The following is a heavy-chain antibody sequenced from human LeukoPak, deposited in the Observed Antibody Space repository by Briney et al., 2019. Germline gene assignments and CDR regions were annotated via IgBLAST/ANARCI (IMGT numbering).Heavy chain of an antibody. J-gene: IGHJ3*02. V-gene: IGHV3-30*02. D-gene: IGHD3-22*01. CDR2: IKYDGSQK. CDR1: GFDFSGYG. Sequence: GGSLRLSCAASGFDFSGYGMHWVRQAPGKGLEWVTYIKYDGSQKYFADSVKGRFTISRDNSKNTLYLQMNSLRAEDTAVYYYAKDLARDSSGYYYGHDAFDIWGQGTMVTVSS. CDR3: AKDLARDSSGYYYGHDAFDI.